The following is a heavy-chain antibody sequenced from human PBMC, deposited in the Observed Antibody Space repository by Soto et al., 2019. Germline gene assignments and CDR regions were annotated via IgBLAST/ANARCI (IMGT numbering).Heavy chain of an antibody. CDR2: IYYSGST. CDR1: GGSISSGDYY. D-gene: IGHD6-13*01. J-gene: IGHJ6*02. CDR3: ARDRIAAAASDYYYYGMDV. V-gene: IGHV4-30-4*01. Sequence: PSETLSLTCTVSGGSISSGDYYWSWIRQPPGKGLEWIGYIYYSGSTYYNPSLKSRVTISVDTSKNQFSLKLSSVTAADTAVYYCARDRIAAAASDYYYYGMDVWGQGTTVTVSS.